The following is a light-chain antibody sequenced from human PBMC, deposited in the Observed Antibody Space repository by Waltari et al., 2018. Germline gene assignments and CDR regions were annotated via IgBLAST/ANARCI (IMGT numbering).Light chain of an antibody. CDR2: DAS. Sequence: DIQMTQSPSSLSASVGDRVTITCRARQGIRNYLAWYQQKPGQVPKLLIYDASTLQAGVPSRFSGSGSGTDFTLTISSLQPEDFATYYCQKHNSAPLTFGPGTKVDIK. CDR1: QGIRNY. CDR3: QKHNSAPLT. J-gene: IGKJ3*01. V-gene: IGKV1-27*01.